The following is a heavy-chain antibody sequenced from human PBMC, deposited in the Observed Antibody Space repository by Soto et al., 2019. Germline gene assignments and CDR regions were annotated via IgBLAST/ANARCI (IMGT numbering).Heavy chain of an antibody. Sequence: QVQLVQSGAEVKKPGASVKVSCKASGYTFTSYDINWVRQATGQGLEWTGWMNPNSGNTGYAQKFQGRVTMTRNTSISTAYMELSSLRSEDTAVYYCARGWSSSGHYYYGMDVWGQGTTVTVSS. CDR2: MNPNSGNT. CDR3: ARGWSSSGHYYYGMDV. V-gene: IGHV1-8*01. J-gene: IGHJ6*02. CDR1: GYTFTSYD. D-gene: IGHD6-6*01.